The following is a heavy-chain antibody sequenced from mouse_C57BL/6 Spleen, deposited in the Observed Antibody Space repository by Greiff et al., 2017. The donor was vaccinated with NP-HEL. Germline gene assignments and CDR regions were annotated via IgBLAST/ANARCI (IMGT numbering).Heavy chain of an antibody. J-gene: IGHJ1*03. CDR2: IYPGDGDT. Sequence: VQLQQSGPELVKPGASVKISCKASGYAFSSSWMTWVKQRPGKGLEWIGRIYPGDGDTNYNGKFKGKATLTADKSSSTAYMQLSSLTSEDSAVYFCARYYGSSYWYFDVWGTGTTVTVSS. D-gene: IGHD1-1*01. CDR3: ARYYGSSYWYFDV. CDR1: GYAFSSSW. V-gene: IGHV1-82*01.